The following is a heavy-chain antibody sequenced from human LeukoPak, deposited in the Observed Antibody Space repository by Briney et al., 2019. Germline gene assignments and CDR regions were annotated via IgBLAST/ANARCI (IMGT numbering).Heavy chain of an antibody. V-gene: IGHV1-8*01. CDR3: TRGGPVAGTHKYFQH. CDR2: MNPNNGNT. CDR1: GYTFTSYD. D-gene: IGHD6-19*01. Sequence: ASVKVPCKASGYTFTSYDINWVRQATGQGLEWMGWMNPNNGNTDYAQKFQGRVTLTRNTSIRTAYMELSSLRSEDTAMYYCTRGGPVAGTHKYFQHWGQGTLVTVSS. J-gene: IGHJ1*01.